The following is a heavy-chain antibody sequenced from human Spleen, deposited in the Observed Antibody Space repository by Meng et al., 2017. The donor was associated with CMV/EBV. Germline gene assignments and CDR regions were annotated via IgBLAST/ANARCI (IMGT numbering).Heavy chain of an antibody. J-gene: IGHJ4*02. D-gene: IGHD3-10*01. V-gene: IGHV3-33*06. CDR1: GFSFSDYV. CDR2: IWFDGSNK. Sequence: GESLKISCAASGFSFSDYVMHWVRQGPGKGLNWVALIWFDGSNKWYADSVKGRFTISRDNSKNTVYLQMNSLRDEDTAVYFCAKDVRRQRSGTVLPTGPFHYWGPGTLVTVSS. CDR3: AKDVRRQRSGTVLPTGPFHY.